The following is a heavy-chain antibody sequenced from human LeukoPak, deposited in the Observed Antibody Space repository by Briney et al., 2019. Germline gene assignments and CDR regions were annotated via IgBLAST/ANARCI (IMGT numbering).Heavy chain of an antibody. D-gene: IGHD2-2*01. CDR1: GGTFSSYA. Sequence: ASVKVSCKASGGTFSSYAISWVRQAPGQGLEWMGGIIPIFGTANYAQKFQGRVTMTEDTSTDTAYMELSSLRSEDTAVYYCATDLGSSTSCFDYWGQGTLVTVSS. J-gene: IGHJ4*02. V-gene: IGHV1-69*06. CDR3: ATDLGSSTSCFDY. CDR2: IIPIFGTA.